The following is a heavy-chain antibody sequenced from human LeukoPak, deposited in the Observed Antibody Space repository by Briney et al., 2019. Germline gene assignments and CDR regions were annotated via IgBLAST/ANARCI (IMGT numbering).Heavy chain of an antibody. CDR1: GGSIINSTYY. J-gene: IGHJ6*03. V-gene: IGHV4-39*07. CDR3: ARAFRSYYMGV. CDR2: IFYSGNT. Sequence: SETLSLTCSVSGGSIINSTYYWGWIRQPPGKGLEWIGNIFYSGNTYYNPPLNSRVTMSVDTSTNRFSLKLNSVTAADTAVYYCARAFRSYYMGVWGKGTTVTVSS.